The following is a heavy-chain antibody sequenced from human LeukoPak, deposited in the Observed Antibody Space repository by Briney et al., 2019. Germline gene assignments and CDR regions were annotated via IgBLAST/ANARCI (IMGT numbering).Heavy chain of an antibody. CDR3: ARGRASSSHIDY. J-gene: IGHJ4*02. CDR1: GGSFSGYY. D-gene: IGHD6-13*01. CDR2: INHSGGT. Sequence: SETLSLTCAVYGGSFSGYYWSWIRQPPGKGLEWIGEINHSGGTNYNPSLKSRVTISVDTSKNQFSLKLSSVTAADTAVYYCARGRASSSHIDYWGQGTLVTVSS. V-gene: IGHV4-34*01.